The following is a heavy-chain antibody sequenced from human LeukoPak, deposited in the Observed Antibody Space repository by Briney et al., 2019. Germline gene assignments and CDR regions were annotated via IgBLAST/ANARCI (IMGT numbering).Heavy chain of an antibody. J-gene: IGHJ4*02. CDR1: GFTFSSYA. Sequence: GGSLRLSCAASGFTFSSYAMSWVRQAPGKGLEGVSGISGSGGSTYYADSVKGRFTISRDNSKNTLYLQMNSLRAEDTAVYYCAKDDDSSGYPSYYFDCWGQGTLVTVSS. CDR2: ISGSGGST. D-gene: IGHD3-22*01. V-gene: IGHV3-23*01. CDR3: AKDDDSSGYPSYYFDC.